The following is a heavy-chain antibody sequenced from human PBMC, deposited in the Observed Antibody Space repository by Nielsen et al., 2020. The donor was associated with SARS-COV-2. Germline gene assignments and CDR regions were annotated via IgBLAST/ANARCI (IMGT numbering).Heavy chain of an antibody. J-gene: IGHJ4*02. CDR2: FDPEDGET. Sequence: ASVKVSCKVSGYTLTELSMHWVRQAPGKGLEWMGGFDPEDGETIYAQKFQGRVIMTEDTSTDTAYMELSSLRSEDTAVYYCATVDTAMVWALALDYWGQGTLVTVSS. D-gene: IGHD5-18*01. CDR3: ATVDTAMVWALALDY. V-gene: IGHV1-24*01. CDR1: GYTLTELS.